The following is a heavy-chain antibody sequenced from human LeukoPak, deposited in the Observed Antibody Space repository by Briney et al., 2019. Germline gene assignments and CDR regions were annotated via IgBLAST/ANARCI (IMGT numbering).Heavy chain of an antibody. J-gene: IGHJ4*02. D-gene: IGHD3-9*01. V-gene: IGHV3-48*04. CDR2: ISSSSSTI. CDR3: ARYDFDWLLWEYRLFDY. Sequence: PGRSLRLSCAASGFTFSSYSMNWVRQAPGKGLEWVSYISSSSSTIYYADSVKGRFTLSRDNAKNSLYLQMNSLRAEDTAVYYCARYDFDWLLWEYRLFDYWGQGSLVTVSS. CDR1: GFTFSSYS.